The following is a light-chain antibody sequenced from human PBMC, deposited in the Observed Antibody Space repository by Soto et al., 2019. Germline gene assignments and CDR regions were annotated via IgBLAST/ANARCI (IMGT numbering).Light chain of an antibody. J-gene: IGKJ1*01. V-gene: IGKV3-15*01. CDR2: DAS. CDR1: QSVRSN. CDR3: QQYNNWPPWT. Sequence: EIVMTQSPVTLSVSPGERATLSCRASQSVRSNLAWYQQKPGQAPGLLMYDASTRATGIPARFSGSGSGTEFTLTISSLQSEDFAVYYCQQYNNWPPWTFGQGTKVDIK.